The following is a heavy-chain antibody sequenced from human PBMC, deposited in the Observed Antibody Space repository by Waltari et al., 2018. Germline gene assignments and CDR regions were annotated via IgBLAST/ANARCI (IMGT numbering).Heavy chain of an antibody. V-gene: IGHV4-34*01. CDR2: INHSGST. D-gene: IGHD2-2*01. CDR1: GGSFSGYY. CDR3: AVQYCYSSSCYREAFDI. Sequence: QVQLQQWGAGLLKPSETLSLTCAAYGGSFSGYYWTWIRQPPGKGLEWIGEINHSGSTNYNPSLRSRCTILIDKSKNQFSRRLSSVTAADAAVYYCAVQYCYSSSCYREAFDIWGQGTMVTVSS. J-gene: IGHJ3*02.